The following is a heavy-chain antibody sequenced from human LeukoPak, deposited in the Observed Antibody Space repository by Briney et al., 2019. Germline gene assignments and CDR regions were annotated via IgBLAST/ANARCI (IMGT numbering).Heavy chain of an antibody. CDR1: GFTFSSYD. CDR3: ARGRDGSQSPIDD. D-gene: IGHD5-24*01. J-gene: IGHJ4*02. CDR2: ISSSSSYI. V-gene: IGHV3-21*01. Sequence: GGSLRLSCAASGFTFSSYDINWVRQAPGKGLEWVSSISSSSSYIYYADSVRGRFTISRDNAKNSLYLQMNSLRAEDTAVYYCARGRDGSQSPIDDWGQGTLVTVSS.